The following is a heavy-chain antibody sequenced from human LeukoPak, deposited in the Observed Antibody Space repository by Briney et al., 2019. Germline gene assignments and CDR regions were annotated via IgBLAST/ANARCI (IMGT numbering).Heavy chain of an antibody. J-gene: IGHJ4*02. CDR3: ARAGISDPTDY. V-gene: IGHV1-46*01. CDR2: INPSGGST. Sequence: ASVKVSCKASGYTCTGYFIHWVRQAPGQGLEWMGIINPSGGSTSYAQKFQGRVTMTRDRSTSTVYMEVTSLKSDDTAVYSCARAGISDPTDYWGQGTLVIVSS. CDR1: GYTCTGYF. D-gene: IGHD2-21*01.